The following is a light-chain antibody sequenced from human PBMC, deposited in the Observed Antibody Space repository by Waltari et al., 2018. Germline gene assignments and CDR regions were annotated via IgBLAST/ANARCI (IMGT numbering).Light chain of an antibody. CDR2: CDRDGSH. J-gene: IGLJ3*02. CDR3: QTGGDGTWV. Sequence: QLLLTQSPSASAPLGAAVRLTCILRSGHSTNGMPWHHQQPAKGPRYLMECDRDGSHSKGDVIPDRFSGSSSGAERYLTISGLQSEYEADFCCQTGGDGTWVFGGGTKLTVL. CDR1: SGHSTNG. V-gene: IGLV4-69*01.